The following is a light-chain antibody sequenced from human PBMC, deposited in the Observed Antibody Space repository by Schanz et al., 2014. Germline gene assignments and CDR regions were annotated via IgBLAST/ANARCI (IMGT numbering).Light chain of an antibody. Sequence: DIQMTQSPSTLSASVGDRVTITCRASQGFSTYLAWYQKKPGKAPKLLIYAASTLQSGVPSRFSGSGSGTEFTLTISSLQSEDVALYYCQQYNDWPPWTFGQGTKVEIK. V-gene: IGKV1-9*01. CDR1: QGFSTY. CDR3: QQYNDWPPWT. CDR2: AAS. J-gene: IGKJ1*01.